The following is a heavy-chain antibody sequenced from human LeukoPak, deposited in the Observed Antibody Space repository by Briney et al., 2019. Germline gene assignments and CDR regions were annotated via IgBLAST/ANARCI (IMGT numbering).Heavy chain of an antibody. Sequence: PSETLSLTCTVSGGSISSYYWSWIRQPPGKGLEWIGYIYYSGSTNYNPSLKSRVTISVDTSKNQFSLKLSSVTAADTAVYYCARGFGAYYFDYWGQGTLVTVSS. V-gene: IGHV4-59*01. CDR2: IYYSGST. CDR3: ARGFGAYYFDY. CDR1: GGSISSYY. D-gene: IGHD1-26*01. J-gene: IGHJ4*02.